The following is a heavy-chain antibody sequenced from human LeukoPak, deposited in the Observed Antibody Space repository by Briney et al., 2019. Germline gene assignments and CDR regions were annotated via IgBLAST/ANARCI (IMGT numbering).Heavy chain of an antibody. V-gene: IGHV1-69*05. D-gene: IGHD2-2*01. CDR1: GGTFSIYA. CDR3: ARTAGVRRSTSCYDQPLDY. J-gene: IGHJ4*02. CDR2: IIPIFRTT. Sequence: GSSVKLSCKAAGGTFSIYAISWVRHDPGQGLEWKGGIIPIFRTTNHAQKLQGRVTITTDESTSTAYMELSSLRSEDTAVYYCARTAGVRRSTSCYDQPLDYWGQGALVTVSS.